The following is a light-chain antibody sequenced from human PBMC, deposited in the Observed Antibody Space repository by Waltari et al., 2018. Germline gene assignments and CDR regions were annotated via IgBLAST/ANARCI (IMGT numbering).Light chain of an antibody. CDR1: SGSVSTTSY. Sequence: QTVVTQEPSLSVSPGGTVTLTCALSSGSVSTTSYATWYRQTPGQPPRTLLYKGNPGSSGVPDRFSGSILGNKVALTITGAQADDESDYDCSLYMGSGIWVFGGGTKLTVL. J-gene: IGLJ3*02. V-gene: IGLV8-61*01. CDR3: SLYMGSGIWV. CDR2: KGN.